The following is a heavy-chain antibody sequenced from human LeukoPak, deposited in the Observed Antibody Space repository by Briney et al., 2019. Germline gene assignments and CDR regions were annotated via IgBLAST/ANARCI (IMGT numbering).Heavy chain of an antibody. CDR3: ASDQTPFV. J-gene: IGHJ4*02. V-gene: IGHV4-61*02. CDR2: IYSSGST. Sequence: PSETLSLTCTVSGGSISSGSYYWTWIRQPAGTGLEWIGRIYSSGSTYYNPSLKSRVTISVDTSKNQFSLKLSSVTAADTAVYYCASDQTPFVWGQGTLVTVSS. CDR1: GGSISSGSYY.